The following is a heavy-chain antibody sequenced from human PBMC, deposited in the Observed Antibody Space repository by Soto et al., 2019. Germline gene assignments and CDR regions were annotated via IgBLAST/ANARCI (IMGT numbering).Heavy chain of an antibody. CDR2: IWYDGSNK. D-gene: IGHD2-15*01. CDR3: ARDGGNLPFDY. V-gene: IGHV3-33*01. J-gene: IGHJ4*02. Sequence: QVQLVESGGGVVQPGRSRRLSCAASGFTFSTYGMHWVRQAPGKGLEWVAVIWYDGSNKYYADSVKGRFTISRDNSKNTLYLQMNSLRAEDTAVYYCARDGGNLPFDYWGQGTLVTVSS. CDR1: GFTFSTYG.